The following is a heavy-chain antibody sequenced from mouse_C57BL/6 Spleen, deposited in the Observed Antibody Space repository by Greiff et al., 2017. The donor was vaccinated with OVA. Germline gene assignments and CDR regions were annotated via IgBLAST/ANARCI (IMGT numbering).Heavy chain of an antibody. V-gene: IGHV5-6*01. Sequence: EVQGVESGGDLVKPGGSLKLSCAASGFTFSGYGMSWVRQTPDKRLEWVATISSGGGYTYYPDTVKGRFPLSRDNAKTTLYLQMSSLKSEDTAMYYCARQDYGSSYVNYFDYWGQGTTLTVSS. CDR1: GFTFSGYG. CDR3: ARQDYGSSYVNYFDY. D-gene: IGHD1-1*01. J-gene: IGHJ2*01. CDR2: ISSGGGYT.